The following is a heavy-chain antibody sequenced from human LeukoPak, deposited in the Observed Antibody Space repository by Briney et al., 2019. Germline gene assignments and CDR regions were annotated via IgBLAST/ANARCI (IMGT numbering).Heavy chain of an antibody. Sequence: SETLSLTRAVYGGSFSGYYWSWIRQPPGKGLEWIGEINHSGSTNYNPSLKSRVTISVDTSKNQFSLKLSSVTAADTAVYYCARGLPTMIVVVTHYFDYWGQGTLVTVSS. V-gene: IGHV4-34*01. CDR3: ARGLPTMIVVVTHYFDY. CDR1: GGSFSGYY. D-gene: IGHD3-22*01. J-gene: IGHJ4*02. CDR2: INHSGST.